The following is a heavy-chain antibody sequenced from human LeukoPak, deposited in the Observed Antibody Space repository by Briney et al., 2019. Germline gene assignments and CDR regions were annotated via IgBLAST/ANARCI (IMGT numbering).Heavy chain of an antibody. Sequence: GGSLRLSCAASGFTFSTYTMNWVRQAPGKGLEWVSSISSSSSYIFYADSVKGRFTISRDNAKNSLYLQMNSLRAEDTAVYYCAKDEYYYDSSGYYSKFDYWGQGTLVTVSS. D-gene: IGHD3-22*01. CDR2: ISSSSSYI. CDR3: AKDEYYYDSSGYYSKFDY. CDR1: GFTFSTYT. V-gene: IGHV3-21*04. J-gene: IGHJ4*02.